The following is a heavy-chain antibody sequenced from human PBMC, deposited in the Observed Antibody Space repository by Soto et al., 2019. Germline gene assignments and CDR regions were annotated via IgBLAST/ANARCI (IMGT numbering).Heavy chain of an antibody. Sequence: EVQLVESGGGLVQPGGSLRLSCAGSGFTFSNYWMHWVRQAPGKGLEWVSRIDHDGATDYADSVRGRFTISRDNAENTLYRQMNSLRPEDTAVYYCVRDRHGDYWGQGTLVTVSS. CDR3: VRDRHGDY. CDR1: GFTFSNYW. J-gene: IGHJ4*02. CDR2: IDHDGAT. V-gene: IGHV3-74*01.